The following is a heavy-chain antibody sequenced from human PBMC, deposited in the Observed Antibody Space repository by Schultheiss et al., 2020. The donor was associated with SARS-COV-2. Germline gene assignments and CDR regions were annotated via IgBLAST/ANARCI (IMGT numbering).Heavy chain of an antibody. Sequence: GGSLRLSCAASGFTFSSYGMHWVRQAPGKGLEWVAVIWYDGSNKYYADSVKGRFTISRDNSKNTLYLQMNSLRAEDTAVYYCAKDSQGITGLYYYYGMDVWGQGTTVTVSS. D-gene: IGHD1-20*01. CDR1: GFTFSSYG. V-gene: IGHV3-33*06. J-gene: IGHJ6*02. CDR2: IWYDGSNK. CDR3: AKDSQGITGLYYYYGMDV.